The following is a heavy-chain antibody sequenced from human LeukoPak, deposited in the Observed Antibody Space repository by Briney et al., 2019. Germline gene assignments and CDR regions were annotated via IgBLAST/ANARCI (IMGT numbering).Heavy chain of an antibody. Sequence: GGSLRLSCAASGFTYSSYAMSWVRQAPGKGLEWVSAISGSGGSTYYADSVKGRFTISRDNSKNTLYLQMNSLRAEDTAVYYCAKDGCSSTSCYAAFGYYFDYWGQGTLVTVSS. D-gene: IGHD2-2*01. CDR1: GFTYSSYA. V-gene: IGHV3-23*01. J-gene: IGHJ4*02. CDR2: ISGSGGST. CDR3: AKDGCSSTSCYAAFGYYFDY.